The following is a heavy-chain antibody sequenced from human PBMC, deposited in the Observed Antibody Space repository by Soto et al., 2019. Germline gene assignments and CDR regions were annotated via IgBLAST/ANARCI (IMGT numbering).Heavy chain of an antibody. CDR1: GFTFSSYA. J-gene: IGHJ4*02. V-gene: IGHV3-23*01. Sequence: GGSLRLSCAASGFTFSSYAMSWVRQAPGKGLEWVSAISGSGGSTYYADSVKGRFTISRDNSKNTLYLQMNSLRAEDTAVYYCAEDRIGYTAMWIPFDYWGQGTLVTVSS. D-gene: IGHD5-18*01. CDR2: ISGSGGST. CDR3: AEDRIGYTAMWIPFDY.